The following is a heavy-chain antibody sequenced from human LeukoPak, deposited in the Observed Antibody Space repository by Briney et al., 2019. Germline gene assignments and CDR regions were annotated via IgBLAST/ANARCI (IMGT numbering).Heavy chain of an antibody. CDR1: GGSISSGTYY. V-gene: IGHV4-61*02. CDR3: AAENTYDSGTYYFPSDY. CDR2: IYTSGST. Sequence: PSETLSLTSTVSGGSISSGTYYWSWIRQPAGKGLEWIGRIYTSGSTNYNPSLKSRVSISVDTSKNQFSLKLSSVTAADTAVYYCAAENTYDSGTYYFPSDYWGQGTLVTVSS. D-gene: IGHD3-10*01. J-gene: IGHJ4*02.